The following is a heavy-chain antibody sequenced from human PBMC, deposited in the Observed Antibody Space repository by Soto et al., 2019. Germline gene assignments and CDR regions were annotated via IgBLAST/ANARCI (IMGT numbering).Heavy chain of an antibody. V-gene: IGHV1-69*04. J-gene: IGHJ4*02. CDR1: GGTFSSYT. CDR2: IIPILGIA. D-gene: IGHD4-17*01. Sequence: ASVKVSCKASGGTFSSYTISWVRQAPGQGLEWMGRIIPILGIANYAQKFQGRVTITADKSTSTAYMELSSLRSEDTAVYYCAREYTVTSAFDYWGQGTLVTVSS. CDR3: AREYTVTSAFDY.